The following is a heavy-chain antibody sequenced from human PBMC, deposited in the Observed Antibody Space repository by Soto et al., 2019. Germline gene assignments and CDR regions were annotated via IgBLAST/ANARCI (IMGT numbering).Heavy chain of an antibody. CDR3: AKDGLHFYYHGMEV. CDR1: GFTFNNYA. V-gene: IGHV3-23*01. CDR2: ISGSGGNT. D-gene: IGHD3-16*01. Sequence: RGSLRLSCAASGFTFNNYALSLVRHAPGKGLEWVSSISGSGGNTWNADSVKGRFTISRDNSKNTLYLQMNSLRAEDTAVYYCAKDGLHFYYHGMEVWGQGTTVTVSS. J-gene: IGHJ6*02.